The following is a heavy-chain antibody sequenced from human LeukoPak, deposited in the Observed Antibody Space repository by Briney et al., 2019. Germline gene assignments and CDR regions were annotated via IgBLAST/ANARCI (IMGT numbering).Heavy chain of an antibody. CDR1: GDTFTGYY. D-gene: IGHD5-18*01. CDR2: NNPNSGGT. Sequence: ASVKVSCKASGDTFTGYYMHWVRQAPGRGLEWMGWNNPNSGGTNYAQKFQGRVTMTRDTSISTAYMELSRLRSDDTAVYYCARDLGYSYGYLPRIIGYWGQGTLVTVSS. CDR3: ARDLGYSYGYLPRIIGY. V-gene: IGHV1-2*02. J-gene: IGHJ4*02.